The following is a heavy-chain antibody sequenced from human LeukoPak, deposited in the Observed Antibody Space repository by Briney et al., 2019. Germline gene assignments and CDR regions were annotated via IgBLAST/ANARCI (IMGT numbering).Heavy chain of an antibody. J-gene: IGHJ4*02. D-gene: IGHD3-10*01. CDR1: GYTFTSYG. Sequence: ASVKVSCKASGYTFTSYGFSWVRQAPGQGLEWMGWISAYNGNTNYAQKLQGRVTMTTDTSTSTASMELSRLRSDDTAVYYCASQTYYYGSGSYSYWGQGTLVTVSS. V-gene: IGHV1-18*01. CDR3: ASQTYYYGSGSYSY. CDR2: ISAYNGNT.